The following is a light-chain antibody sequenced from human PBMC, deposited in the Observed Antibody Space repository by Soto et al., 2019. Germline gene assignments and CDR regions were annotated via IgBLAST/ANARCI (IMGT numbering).Light chain of an antibody. CDR2: EDN. V-gene: IGLV6-57*04. J-gene: IGLJ2*01. CDR1: SGSIASNY. CDR3: QSYDSRNVV. Sequence: NFMLTQPHSVSESPGKTVTISCTRRSGSIASNYVQWYQQRPGSAPTTVIYEDNQRPSGVPDRFSGSIDSSSNSASLTISGLKTEDEADYYCQSYDSRNVVFGGGTQLTVL.